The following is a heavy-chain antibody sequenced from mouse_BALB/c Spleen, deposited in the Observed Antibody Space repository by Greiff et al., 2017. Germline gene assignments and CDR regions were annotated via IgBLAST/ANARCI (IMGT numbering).Heavy chain of an antibody. CDR2: INPDSSTI. J-gene: IGHJ3*01. Sequence: EVHLVESGGGLVQPGGSLKLSCAASGFDFSRYWMSWVRQAPGKGLEWIGEINPDSSTINYTPSLKDKFIISRDNAKNTLYLQMSKVRSEDTALYYCARSTMITTGPWFAYWGQGTLVTVSA. V-gene: IGHV4-1*02. CDR3: ARSTMITTGPWFAY. D-gene: IGHD2-4*01. CDR1: GFDFSRYW.